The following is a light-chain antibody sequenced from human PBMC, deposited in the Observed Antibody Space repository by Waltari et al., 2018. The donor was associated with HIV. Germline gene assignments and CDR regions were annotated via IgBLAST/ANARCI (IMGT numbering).Light chain of an antibody. CDR2: EDN. Sequence: NFMLTQPHSVSESPGKTVTISCTRSSGSIASNYVQWYQQRPGSSPTTVIYEDNQRPSGVPERFSGSIDSSSNSAYLTISGLKTEEEADYYCQSYDSSNHWVFCGGTKLTVL. CDR1: SGSIASNY. CDR3: QSYDSSNHWV. V-gene: IGLV6-57*01. J-gene: IGLJ3*02.